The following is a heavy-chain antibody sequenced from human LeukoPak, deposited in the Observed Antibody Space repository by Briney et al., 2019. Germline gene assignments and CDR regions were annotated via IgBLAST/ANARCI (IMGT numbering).Heavy chain of an antibody. V-gene: IGHV5-51*01. CDR3: ARHLASPEGGVDY. J-gene: IGHJ4*02. CDR2: I. CDR1: GYSFTSYW. D-gene: IGHD3-16*01. Sequence: GESLKISCKGSGYSFTSYWIGWVRQMPGKGLEWMGIIYSPSFQGQVTISADKSISTAYLQWSSLKASDTAMYYCARHLASPEGGVDYWGQGTLVTVSS.